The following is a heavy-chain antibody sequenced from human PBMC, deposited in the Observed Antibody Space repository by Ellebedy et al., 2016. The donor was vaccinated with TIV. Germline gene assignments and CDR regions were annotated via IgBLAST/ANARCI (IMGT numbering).Heavy chain of an antibody. D-gene: IGHD6-19*01. V-gene: IGHV3-30-3*01. CDR3: ARSEIAVAVTYYFDY. CDR2: ISYDGSNK. J-gene: IGHJ4*02. Sequence: PGGSLRLSCAASGFTFSSYVMHRVRQVPGKGLEWVTLISYDGSNKYYADSVKGRFTISRDNSKNTLYLQMNSLRAEDTAVYYCARSEIAVAVTYYFDYWGQGTLVTVSS. CDR1: GFTFSSYV.